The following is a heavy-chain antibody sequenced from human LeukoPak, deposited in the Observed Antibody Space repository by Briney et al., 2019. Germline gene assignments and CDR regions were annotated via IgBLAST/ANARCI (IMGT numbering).Heavy chain of an antibody. Sequence: PGGSLRLSCAASGFTFSSYSMNWVRQAPGKWLEWVSSISSSSSYIYYADSVKGRFTISRDNAKNSLYLQMNSLRAEDTAVYYCARVKDGSYFYWGQGTLVTVSS. J-gene: IGHJ4*02. V-gene: IGHV3-21*01. CDR2: ISSSSSYI. CDR3: ARVKDGSYFY. CDR1: GFTFSSYS. D-gene: IGHD1-26*01.